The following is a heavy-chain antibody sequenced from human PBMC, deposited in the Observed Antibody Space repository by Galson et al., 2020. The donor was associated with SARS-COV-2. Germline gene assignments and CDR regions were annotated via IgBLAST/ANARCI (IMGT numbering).Heavy chain of an antibody. Sequence: NSGGSLRLSCAASGFTFSRSAMNWVRQAPGKGLEWVSSISTSSSYIYYADSVKGRFTVSRDNARNSLWLQMNSLRAEDTAVYYCARESDGISGDFSRGFDSWGQGTLVTVSS. D-gene: IGHD3-22*01. V-gene: IGHV3-21*01. CDR2: ISTSSSYI. J-gene: IGHJ4*02. CDR1: GFTFSRSA. CDR3: ARESDGISGDFSRGFDS.